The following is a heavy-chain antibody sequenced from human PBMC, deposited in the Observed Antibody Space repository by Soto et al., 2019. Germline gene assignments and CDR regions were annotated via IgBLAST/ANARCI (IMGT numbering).Heavy chain of an antibody. CDR2: IYYSGST. D-gene: IGHD3-22*01. Sequence: SETLSLTCTVSGGSISSYYWSWIRQPPGKGLEWIGYIYYSGSTNYNPSLKSRVTISVDTSKNQFSLKLSSVTAADTAVYYCATSGYYYYWFDPWGQGTLVIVSS. V-gene: IGHV4-59*01. J-gene: IGHJ5*02. CDR3: ATSGYYYYWFDP. CDR1: GGSISSYY.